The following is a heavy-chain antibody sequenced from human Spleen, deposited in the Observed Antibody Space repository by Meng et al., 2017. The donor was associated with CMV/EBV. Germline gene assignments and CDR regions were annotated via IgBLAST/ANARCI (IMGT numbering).Heavy chain of an antibody. CDR2: INPNTGGT. CDR1: GYTFTGYY. CDR3: ARGGKVGILTAFDI. J-gene: IGHJ3*02. Sequence: ASVKVSCKASGYTFTGYYMHWVRQAPGQGLEWMGWINPNTGGTHDAQKFQGRVTLTRDTSISIAYMELSSLRSDDTAMYYCARGGKVGILTAFDIWGQGTMVTVSS. V-gene: IGHV1-2*02. D-gene: IGHD1-26*01.